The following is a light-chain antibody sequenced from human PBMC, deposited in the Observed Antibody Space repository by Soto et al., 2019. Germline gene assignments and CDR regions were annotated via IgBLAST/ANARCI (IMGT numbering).Light chain of an antibody. CDR2: EDT. CDR1: SSDVGSYYL. CDR3: SSFAGARVM. J-gene: IGLJ3*02. V-gene: IGLV2-23*01. Sequence: QSALTQPASVSGSPGQSITISCTGTSSDVGSYYLVSWYQHHPGKAPKLIIYEDTKRPSGTSNRFSGSKSGNTASLTISGLQAEDEADYYCSSFAGARVMFGGGTKLTVL.